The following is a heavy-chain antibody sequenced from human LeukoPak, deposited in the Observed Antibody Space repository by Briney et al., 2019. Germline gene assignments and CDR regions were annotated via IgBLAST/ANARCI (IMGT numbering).Heavy chain of an antibody. CDR3: ARDKMTGDSYFDY. V-gene: IGHV3-7*01. CDR1: GFTFSSYW. Sequence: GSLRLSCAASGFTFSSYWMSWVRQAPGKGLEWVAHIKQDGSEKNYVDSVKGRFTISGDNAKNSLLLQMDGLRAEDAAVYYCARDKMTGDSYFDYWGQGTLVTVSS. J-gene: IGHJ4*02. CDR2: IKQDGSEK. D-gene: IGHD7-27*01.